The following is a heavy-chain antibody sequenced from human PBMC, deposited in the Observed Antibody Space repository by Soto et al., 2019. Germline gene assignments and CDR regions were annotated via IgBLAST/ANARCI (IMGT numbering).Heavy chain of an antibody. Sequence: GGSLRLSCAASGFTFSSYGMHWVRQAPGKGLEWAAVISYDGSNKYYADSVKGRFTISRDNSKNTLYLQMNSLRAEDTAVYYCAKDVVILRYFDLDAFDIWRQGTMVTVSS. D-gene: IGHD3-9*01. CDR2: ISYDGSNK. V-gene: IGHV3-30*18. CDR3: AKDVVILRYFDLDAFDI. CDR1: GFTFSSYG. J-gene: IGHJ3*02.